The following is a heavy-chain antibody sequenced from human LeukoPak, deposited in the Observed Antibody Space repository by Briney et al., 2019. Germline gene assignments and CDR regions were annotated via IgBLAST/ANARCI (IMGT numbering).Heavy chain of an antibody. CDR2: INPNSGGT. CDR1: GYTFTGYY. V-gene: IGHV1-2*02. J-gene: IGHJ4*02. Sequence: ASVKVSCKASGYTFTGYYMHWVRQAPGQGLEWMGWINPNSGGTNYAQKFQGRVTMTRDTPISTAYMELSRLRSDDTAVYYCASLGNPYSSGWTIDYWGQGALVTASS. D-gene: IGHD6-19*01. CDR3: ASLGNPYSSGWTIDY.